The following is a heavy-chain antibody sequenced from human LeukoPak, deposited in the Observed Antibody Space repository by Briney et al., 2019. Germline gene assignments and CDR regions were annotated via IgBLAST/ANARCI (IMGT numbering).Heavy chain of an antibody. Sequence: PGGPLRLSCAASGFTFSSYSMNWVRQAPGKGREWVSSISSSSSYIYYADSVKGRFTISRDNAKNSLYLQMNSLRAEDTAVYYCARLSRGSGRDAFDIWGQGTMVTVSS. D-gene: IGHD3-10*01. CDR3: ARLSRGSGRDAFDI. CDR2: ISSSSSYI. V-gene: IGHV3-21*01. CDR1: GFTFSSYS. J-gene: IGHJ3*02.